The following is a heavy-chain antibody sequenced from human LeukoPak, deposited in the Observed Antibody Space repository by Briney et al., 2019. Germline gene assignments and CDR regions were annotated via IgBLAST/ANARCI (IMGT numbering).Heavy chain of an antibody. CDR3: ARDISYYYGMDV. V-gene: IGHV1-69*04. J-gene: IGHJ6*02. CDR2: IIPILGIA. CDR1: GGTFSSYA. Sequence: GASVKVPCKASGGTFSSYAISWVRQAPGQGLEWMGRIIPILGIANYAQKFQGRVTITADKSTSTAYMELSSLRSEDTAVYYCARDISYYYGMDVWGQGTTVTVSS.